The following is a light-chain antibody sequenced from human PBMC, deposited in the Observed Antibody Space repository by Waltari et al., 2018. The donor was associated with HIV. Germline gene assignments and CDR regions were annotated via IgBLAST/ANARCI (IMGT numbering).Light chain of an antibody. CDR2: GNS. J-gene: IGLJ3*02. V-gene: IGLV1-40*01. CDR1: RSNIAAGSA. CDR3: QSYDNSLSVLWV. Sequence: QSVLTQPPSVSGAPGQRVTISSTGSRSNIAAGSAVHWYQPLPGTAPKLRIYGNSNRPSGVPDRFSGSKSGTSASLAITGLQAEDDANYYCQSYDNSLSVLWVFGGGTKLTVL.